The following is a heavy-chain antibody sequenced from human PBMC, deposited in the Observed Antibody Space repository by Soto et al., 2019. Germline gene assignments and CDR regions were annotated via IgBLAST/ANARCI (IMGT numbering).Heavy chain of an antibody. D-gene: IGHD6-6*01. V-gene: IGHV4-59*01. J-gene: IGHJ4*02. CDR1: GGSISSYY. Sequence: GSLRLSCTVSGGSISSYYWSWIRQPPGKGLEWIGYIYYSGSTNYNPSLKSRVTISVDTSKNQFSLKLSSVTAADTAVYYCARARPRSDSSSSFDYWGQGTLVTVSS. CDR3: ARARPRSDSSSSFDY. CDR2: IYYSGST.